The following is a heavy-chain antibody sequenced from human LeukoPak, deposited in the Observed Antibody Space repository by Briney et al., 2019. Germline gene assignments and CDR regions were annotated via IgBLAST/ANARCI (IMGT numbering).Heavy chain of an antibody. J-gene: IGHJ6*02. V-gene: IGHV3-53*01. CDR1: GFTVSSNY. CDR3: ARDRLAAAGSGNYYYYYGMDV. Sequence: GGSLRLSCAASGFTVSSNYMSWVRQAPGKGLEWVSVIYSGGSTYYADSVKGRFTISRDNSKNTLYLQMNSLRAEDTAVYYCARDRLAAAGSGNYYYYYGMDVWGQGTTVTVSS. CDR2: IYSGGST. D-gene: IGHD6-13*01.